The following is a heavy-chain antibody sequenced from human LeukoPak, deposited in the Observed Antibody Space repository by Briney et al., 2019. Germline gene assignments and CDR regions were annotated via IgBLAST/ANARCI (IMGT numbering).Heavy chain of an antibody. CDR1: GGSFSGYY. D-gene: IGHD6-13*01. J-gene: IGHJ6*02. Sequence: PSETPSLTCAVYGGSFSGYYWSWIRQPPGKGLEWIGEINHSGSTNYNPSLKSRVTISVDTSKNQFSLKLSSVTAADTAVYYCARGFLPSSSWYIGGGAVYYYYGMDVWGQGTTVTVSS. CDR2: INHSGST. V-gene: IGHV4-34*01. CDR3: ARGFLPSSSWYIGGGAVYYYYGMDV.